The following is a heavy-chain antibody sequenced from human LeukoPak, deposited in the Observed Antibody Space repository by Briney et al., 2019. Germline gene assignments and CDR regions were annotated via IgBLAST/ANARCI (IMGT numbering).Heavy chain of an antibody. D-gene: IGHD5-18*01. Sequence: ASVKVSCKASGYTFTSYVINWVRQATGQGLEWMGWMNPNSGNTGYAQMFQGRVPMTSNTSIDTVFMESSRLSSDDTCVYFFGRAVYTAMVTCDYWGQGTLVTVSS. J-gene: IGHJ4*02. CDR1: GYTFTSYV. CDR3: GRAVYTAMVTCDY. V-gene: IGHV1-8*01. CDR2: MNPNSGNT.